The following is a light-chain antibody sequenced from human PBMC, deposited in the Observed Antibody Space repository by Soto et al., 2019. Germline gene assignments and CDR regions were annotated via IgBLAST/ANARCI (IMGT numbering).Light chain of an antibody. CDR2: AAS. Sequence: DIQITQSPSSLSASLGDRVTITCRASQSISSYLNWYQQKPGKAPKLLIYAASSLQSGVPSRFSGSGSGTDFTLTISSLQPEDFATYYCLQTYTTLTWTFGQGTKVDIK. V-gene: IGKV1-39*01. CDR3: LQTYTTLTWT. J-gene: IGKJ1*01. CDR1: QSISSY.